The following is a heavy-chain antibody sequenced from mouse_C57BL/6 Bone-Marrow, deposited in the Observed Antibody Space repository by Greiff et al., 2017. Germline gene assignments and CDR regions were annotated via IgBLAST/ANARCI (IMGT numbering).Heavy chain of an antibody. CDR3: ARSLIPVFDY. CDR1: GYTFTSYG. CDR2: IYPRSGNT. V-gene: IGHV1-81*01. J-gene: IGHJ2*01. Sequence: VQVVESGAELARPGASVKLSCKASGYTFTSYGISWVKQRTGQGLEWIGEIYPRSGNTYYNEKFKGKATLTADKSSSTAYMELRSLTSEDSAVYFCARSLIPVFDYWGQGTTLTVSS.